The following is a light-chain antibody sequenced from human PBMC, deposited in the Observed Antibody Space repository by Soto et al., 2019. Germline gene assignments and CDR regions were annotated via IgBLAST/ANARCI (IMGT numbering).Light chain of an antibody. J-gene: IGLJ2*01. Sequence: QSALTQPASVSGSPGQSIAISCSGTRSDVGGYEYVSWYQQHPAKVPKLLIYDVNNRPSGVSTRFSGYKSGNTASLTISGLQAEDEAFYYCSSYSSSSTSVLFGAGIKVTVL. CDR2: DVN. CDR1: RSDVGGYEY. V-gene: IGLV2-14*03. CDR3: SSYSSSSTSVL.